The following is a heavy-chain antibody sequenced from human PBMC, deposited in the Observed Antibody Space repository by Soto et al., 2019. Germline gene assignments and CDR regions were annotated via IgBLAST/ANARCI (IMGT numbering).Heavy chain of an antibody. CDR3: AKANWNYDRYYYGMDV. CDR2: ISGSGGST. V-gene: IGHV3-23*01. D-gene: IGHD1-7*01. J-gene: IGHJ6*02. CDR1: GFTFSSYA. Sequence: GGSLRLSCAASGFTFSSYAMSWVRQAPGKGLEWVSAISGSGGSTYYADSVKGRFTISRDNSKNTLYLQMNSLRAEDTAVYYCAKANWNYDRYYYGMDVWGQGTTVTVS.